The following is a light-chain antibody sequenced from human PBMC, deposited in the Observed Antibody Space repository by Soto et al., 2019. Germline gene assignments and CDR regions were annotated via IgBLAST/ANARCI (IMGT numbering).Light chain of an antibody. CDR1: QDINSY. V-gene: IGKV1-9*01. J-gene: IGKJ1*01. Sequence: DIQLTQSPSFLSASVGDRVTITCRASQDINSYLAWYQQKTGKAPNLLIYAASTVQSAVPSRFSGGGSGTEFTLTISSLQPEDCATYYCQQLAIYPRTFGQGTRV. CDR3: QQLAIYPRT. CDR2: AAS.